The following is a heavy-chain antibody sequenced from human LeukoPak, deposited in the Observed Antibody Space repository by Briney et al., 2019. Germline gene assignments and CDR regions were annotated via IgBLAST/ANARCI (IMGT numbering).Heavy chain of an antibody. CDR1: GYIFTGYL. J-gene: IGHJ4*02. CDR3: ARWAGYCSITNCYTAFDY. D-gene: IGHD2-2*02. Sequence: ASVKVSCKTSGYIFTGYLIHWVRQAPGQGLEWMGCINPNSGVTHYAQRFQGRVTITADESTSTAYMELSSLRSEDTAVYYCARWAGYCSITNCYTAFDYWGQGTLVTASS. V-gene: IGHV1-2*02. CDR2: INPNSGVT.